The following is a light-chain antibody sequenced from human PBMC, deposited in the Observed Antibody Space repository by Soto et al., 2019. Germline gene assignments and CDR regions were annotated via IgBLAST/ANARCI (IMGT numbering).Light chain of an antibody. V-gene: IGKV3-15*01. CDR1: QSVSSN. CDR2: GAS. Sequence: ELAMTQSPATLSVSPGESATLSCRASQSVSSNLAWYQQKPGRAPRLLIYGASTRATGIQARFSGNASGTEFALTIRSLQPEDFAIYYCKQSYRPPTCGQGTRLEIK. J-gene: IGKJ5*01. CDR3: KQSYRPPT.